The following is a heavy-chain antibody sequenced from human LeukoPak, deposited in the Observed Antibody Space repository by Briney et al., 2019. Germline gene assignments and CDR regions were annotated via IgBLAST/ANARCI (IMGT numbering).Heavy chain of an antibody. CDR1: GFTFISYA. D-gene: IGHD1-26*01. Sequence: PGTSLRLSCAASGFTFISYAIHWVRQAPGKGLEWVAFIRYDGSNKYYADSVKGRFTISRDNSKNTLYLQMNSLRAEDTAVYYCAREKYSGSFHAFDIWGQGTMVTVSS. V-gene: IGHV3-30*04. CDR3: AREKYSGSFHAFDI. CDR2: IRYDGSNK. J-gene: IGHJ3*02.